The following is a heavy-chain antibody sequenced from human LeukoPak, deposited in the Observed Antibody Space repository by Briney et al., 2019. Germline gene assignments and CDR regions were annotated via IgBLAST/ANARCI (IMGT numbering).Heavy chain of an antibody. V-gene: IGHV3-7*03. CDR1: GFALSSHW. J-gene: IGHJ6*02. CDR3: ARNNGMDV. CDR2: VNRDGSET. Sequence: GGSLRLSCAASGFALSSHWMTWVRQVPGRGPEWVANVNRDGSETYYLDSVKGRFTISKDNAKNSLYLQMNSQRAEDTALYHCARNNGMDVWGQGTTVIVSS.